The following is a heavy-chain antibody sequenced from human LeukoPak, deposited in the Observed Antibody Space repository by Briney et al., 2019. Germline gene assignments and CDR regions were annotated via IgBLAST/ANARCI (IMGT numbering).Heavy chain of an antibody. Sequence: SETLSLTCTVSGGSMSSDYWTWIRQPPGKGVEWIGYISYSGSTNYNPSLKSRVTISVDTSKNQFSLKLSSVTAADTAVYYCAGNYYGSGSYYSEDRYWGQGTLVTVSS. V-gene: IGHV4-59*08. CDR3: AGNYYGSGSYYSEDRY. J-gene: IGHJ4*02. CDR1: GGSMSSDY. CDR2: ISYSGST. D-gene: IGHD3-10*01.